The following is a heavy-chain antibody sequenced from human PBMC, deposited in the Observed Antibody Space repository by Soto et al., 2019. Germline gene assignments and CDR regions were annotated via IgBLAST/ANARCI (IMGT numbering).Heavy chain of an antibody. CDR1: GYSFTSYG. V-gene: IGHV1-18*01. Sequence: QVQLVQSGAEVKKPGASVKVSCKASGYSFTSYGISWVRQAPGQGLEWMGWISAYNGNRKYAQKFQGRVTMTTDTXXXXXXXXXXXLXXXXXXXXYXARDLGGFPDYWGQGTLVTVSS. D-gene: IGHD5-12*01. CDR3: ARDLGGFPDY. J-gene: IGHJ4*02. CDR2: ISAYNGNR.